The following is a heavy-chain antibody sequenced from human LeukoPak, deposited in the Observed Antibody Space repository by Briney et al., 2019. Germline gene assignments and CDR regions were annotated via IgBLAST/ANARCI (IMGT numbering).Heavy chain of an antibody. D-gene: IGHD6-6*01. Sequence: SETLSLTGTVSGCSISSGDYYWSWIGQPPGKSLEWIGYIYYSGSTYYNPSLKSRVTISVDTSKNQFSLKLSSVTAADTAVYYCARDLGSSGYFDYWGQGTLVTVSS. CDR3: ARDLGSSGYFDY. CDR2: IYYSGST. CDR1: GCSISSGDYY. J-gene: IGHJ4*02. V-gene: IGHV4-30-4*01.